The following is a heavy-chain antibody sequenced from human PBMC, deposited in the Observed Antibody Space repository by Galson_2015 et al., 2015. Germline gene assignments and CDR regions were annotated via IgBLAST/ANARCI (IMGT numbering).Heavy chain of an antibody. CDR3: ARVGGYYYDSSVYYYFNP. CDR1: GYTFTNYY. V-gene: IGHV1-46*01. D-gene: IGHD3-22*01. Sequence: SVKVSCKASGYTFTNYYIHWVRQAPGKGLEWMGKINPSGSSKTYAQKFQGRVTMTSDTSKSTVYMEQSSLRSEDTDMYYFARVGGYYYDSSVYYYFNPWGQGTLVTVSS. J-gene: IGHJ5*02. CDR2: INPSGSSK.